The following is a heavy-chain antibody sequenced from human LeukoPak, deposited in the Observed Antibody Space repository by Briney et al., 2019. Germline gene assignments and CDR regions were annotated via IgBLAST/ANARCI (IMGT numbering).Heavy chain of an antibody. J-gene: IGHJ6*03. CDR1: GYTFTGYY. CDR3: GRLGCSGGSCYSHYYYYMDV. V-gene: IGHV1-2*02. Sequence: ASVKVSCKASGYTFTGYYMHGVRQAPGQGIEWMGWINPNSGGTNYGQKFQGRVTMTRDTSISTAYMELSRLRSDDTAVYYCGRLGCSGGSCYSHYYYYMDVGGKRTTVTVSS. D-gene: IGHD2-15*01. CDR2: INPNSGGT.